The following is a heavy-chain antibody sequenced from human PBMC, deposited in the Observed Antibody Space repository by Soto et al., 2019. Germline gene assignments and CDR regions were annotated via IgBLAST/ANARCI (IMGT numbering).Heavy chain of an antibody. J-gene: IGHJ4*02. CDR2: ISYDGSNK. Sequence: QVQLVESGGGVVQPGRSLRLSCAASGFNFSSYAMHWVRQAPGKGLEWVAVISYDGSNKYYADSVKGRFTISRDNSKNTLYLQMNSLRAEDTAVYYCARGIAAALSWGQGPLVTVSS. V-gene: IGHV3-30-3*01. D-gene: IGHD6-13*01. CDR1: GFNFSSYA. CDR3: ARGIAAALS.